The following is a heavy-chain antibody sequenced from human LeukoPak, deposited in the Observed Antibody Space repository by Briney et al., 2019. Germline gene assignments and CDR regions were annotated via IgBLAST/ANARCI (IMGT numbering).Heavy chain of an antibody. Sequence: PGRSLRLSCAASGFTFSSYGMHWVRQAPGKGLEWVAVIWYDGSNKYYADSVKGRFTISRDNAKNSLYLQMNSLRAEDTAVYFCARGQTTMTNWGQGTLVTVSS. CDR1: GFTFSSYG. J-gene: IGHJ4*02. V-gene: IGHV3-33*01. CDR3: ARGQTTMTN. CDR2: IWYDGSNK. D-gene: IGHD4-17*01.